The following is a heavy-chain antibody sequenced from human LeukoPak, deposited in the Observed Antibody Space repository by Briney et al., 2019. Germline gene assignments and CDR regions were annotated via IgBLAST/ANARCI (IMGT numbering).Heavy chain of an antibody. V-gene: IGHV3-23*01. D-gene: IGHD2-2*01. CDR2: MSGNSGST. Sequence: HPGGSLRLSCAASGFPFANYDMTWVRQAPGKGLEWVSAMSGNSGSTYYVDSVRGRFTISRDNSKNTLYLHLNSLTAEDTAVYYCAKARDIVVVPAAMCALDVWGQGTTVTVSS. CDR1: GFPFANYD. J-gene: IGHJ6*02. CDR3: AKARDIVVVPAAMCALDV.